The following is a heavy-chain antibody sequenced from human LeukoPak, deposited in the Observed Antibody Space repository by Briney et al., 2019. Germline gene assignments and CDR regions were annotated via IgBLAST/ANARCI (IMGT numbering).Heavy chain of an antibody. J-gene: IGHJ4*02. CDR2: ISSSGAYI. Sequence: GSLRLSSAPSGFTSCSYSMKSVREGPGRRLWSGSSISSSGAYIFYADSVKGRFTISRDNAKNTLYLQMNSLRAEDTAVYYCAREPTTVSPPGWGQGTLVTVSS. V-gene: IGHV3-21*01. CDR3: AREPTTVSPPG. CDR1: GFTSCSYS. D-gene: IGHD4-11*01.